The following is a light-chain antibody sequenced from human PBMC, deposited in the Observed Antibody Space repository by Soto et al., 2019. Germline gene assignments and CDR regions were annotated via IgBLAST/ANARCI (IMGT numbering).Light chain of an antibody. CDR1: QSVSSSY. J-gene: IGKJ1*01. V-gene: IGKV3-20*01. CDR3: QSVGWT. CDR2: GAS. Sequence: ELVLTQSPGTMSLSPGERATLSCRASQSVSSSYLAWYQQKPGQAPRLLIYGASSRATGIPDRFSGSGSGTDFTLTISRLEPEDLAVYYCQSVGWTFGQGTKVEIK.